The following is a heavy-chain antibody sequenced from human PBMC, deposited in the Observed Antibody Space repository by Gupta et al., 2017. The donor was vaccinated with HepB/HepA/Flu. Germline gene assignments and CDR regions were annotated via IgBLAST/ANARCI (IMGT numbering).Heavy chain of an antibody. CDR1: GFMFRSDA. CDR3: AKHSGVTRIGRYFDF. Sequence: EVQMLESGGGLVQPGGSLRLSCAAPGFMFRSDAMSGVSQAPGKGLEWVSALDNSGDYTYYADSAKGRFTIFRDNSKGTLYLEMNSLTADDTAVYYCAKHSGVTRIGRYFDFWGQGTLVTVSS. V-gene: IGHV3-23*01. CDR2: LDNSGDYT. J-gene: IGHJ4*02. D-gene: IGHD3-9*01.